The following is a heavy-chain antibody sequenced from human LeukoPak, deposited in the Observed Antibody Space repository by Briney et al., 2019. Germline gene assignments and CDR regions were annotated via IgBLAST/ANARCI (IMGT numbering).Heavy chain of an antibody. D-gene: IGHD2-21*01. CDR3: ARHVAREDWIDP. J-gene: IGHJ5*02. CDR1: GYSISSGYY. CDR2: INHSGST. Sequence: PSETLSLTCTVSGYSISSGYYWSWIRQPPGKGLEWIGEINHSGSTNYNPSLKSRVTISVDTSKNQFSLKLSSVTAADTAVYYCARHVAREDWIDPWGQGTLVTVSS. V-gene: IGHV4-38-2*02.